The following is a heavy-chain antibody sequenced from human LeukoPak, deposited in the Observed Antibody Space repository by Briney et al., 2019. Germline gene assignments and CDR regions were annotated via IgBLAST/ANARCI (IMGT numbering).Heavy chain of an antibody. V-gene: IGHV4-59*12. CDR2: IYYSGST. CDR1: GGSISSYY. D-gene: IGHD3-22*01. Sequence: SETLSLTCTVSGGSISSYYWSWIRQPPGKGLEWIGSIYYSGSTYYNPSLKSRVTISVDTSKNQFSLKLSSVTAADTAVYYCARVRDYYDSSGSTTPFDYWGQGTLVTVSS. J-gene: IGHJ4*02. CDR3: ARVRDYYDSSGSTTPFDY.